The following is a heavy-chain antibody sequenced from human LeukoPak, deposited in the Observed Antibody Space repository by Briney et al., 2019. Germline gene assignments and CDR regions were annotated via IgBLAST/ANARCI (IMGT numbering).Heavy chain of an antibody. V-gene: IGHV4-61*02. CDR1: GGSISSGSYF. J-gene: IGHJ3*02. CDR3: TRGPWEPKGTPWADI. CDR2: IYTSGST. Sequence: KSSETLSLTCTVSGGSISSGSYFWSWIRQPAGERLVWIVRIYTSGSTYYNPSLKSLVTISVNTSKNLFFHMLTSMTAAPPAVNYCTRGPWEPKGTPWADIWGQGTMVTVSS. D-gene: IGHD1-14*01.